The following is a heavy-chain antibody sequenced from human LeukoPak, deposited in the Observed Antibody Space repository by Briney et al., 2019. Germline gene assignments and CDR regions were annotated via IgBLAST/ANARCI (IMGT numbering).Heavy chain of an antibody. Sequence: SETLSLTCAVYGGSFSGYYWSWIRQPPGKGLEWIGEINHSGSTNHNPSLKSRVTISVDTSKNQFSLKLSSVTAADTAVYYCARDYDVLTAYPPTQLFDPWGQGTLVTVSS. V-gene: IGHV4-34*01. CDR3: ARDYDVLTAYPPTQLFDP. CDR2: INHSGST. D-gene: IGHD3-9*01. CDR1: GGSFSGYY. J-gene: IGHJ5*02.